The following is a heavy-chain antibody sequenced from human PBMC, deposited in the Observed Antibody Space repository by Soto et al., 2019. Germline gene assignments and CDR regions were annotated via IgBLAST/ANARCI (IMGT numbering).Heavy chain of an antibody. V-gene: IGHV3-74*01. CDR3: VRGTNGWRGMDY. D-gene: IGHD2-8*01. Sequence: GGSLELSCATSGFTFRIYPIHWVRQAPGKGPVWVSRITEDGSGTTYADSVKGRFTVTRDNAKNTMYLQMSGLGAEDTAVYHCVRGTNGWRGMDYWGQGTLVTVSS. J-gene: IGHJ4*02. CDR1: GFTFRIYP. CDR2: ITEDGSGT.